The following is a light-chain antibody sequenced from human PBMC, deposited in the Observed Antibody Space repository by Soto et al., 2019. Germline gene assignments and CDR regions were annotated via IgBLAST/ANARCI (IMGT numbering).Light chain of an antibody. CDR3: MQALQTPLT. J-gene: IGKJ4*01. CDR2: MGS. CDR1: QSLLHSNGYNY. Sequence: DIVMTQSPLSLPVTPGEPASISCRSSQSLLHSNGYNYLDWYLQKSGQSPQLLIYMGSYRASGVTDRFSGSGSGTDFTLKISRVEAEDVGVYYCMQALQTPLTFAGGTKVEIK. V-gene: IGKV2-28*01.